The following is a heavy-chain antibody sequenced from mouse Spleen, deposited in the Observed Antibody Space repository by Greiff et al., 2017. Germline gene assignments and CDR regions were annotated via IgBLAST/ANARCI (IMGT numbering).Heavy chain of an antibody. CDR3: ARCPPYYYDGSYDMDY. CDR2: INPSNGGT. Sequence: VQLQQPGTELVKPGASVKLSCKASGYTFTSYWMHWVKQRPGQGLEWIGNINPSNGGTNYNEKFKSKATLTVDKSSSTAYMQLSSLTSEDSAVYYCARCPPYYYDGSYDMDYWGQGTSVTVSS. V-gene: IGHV1-53*01. D-gene: IGHD1-1*01. J-gene: IGHJ4*01. CDR1: GYTFTSYW.